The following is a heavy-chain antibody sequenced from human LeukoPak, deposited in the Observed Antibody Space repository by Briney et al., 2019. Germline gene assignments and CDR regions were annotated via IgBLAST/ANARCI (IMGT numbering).Heavy chain of an antibody. CDR1: GGSISSGGYY. CDR3: ARLRYSGSYGSLPHYYFDY. D-gene: IGHD1-26*01. V-gene: IGHV4-31*03. Sequence: SQTLSLTCTVSGGSISSGGYYWSWIRQHPGKGLEWIGYIYYSGSTYYNPSLKSRVTISVDTSKNQFSLKLSSVTAADTAVYYCARLRYSGSYGSLPHYYFDYWGQGTLVTVSS. J-gene: IGHJ4*02. CDR2: IYYSGST.